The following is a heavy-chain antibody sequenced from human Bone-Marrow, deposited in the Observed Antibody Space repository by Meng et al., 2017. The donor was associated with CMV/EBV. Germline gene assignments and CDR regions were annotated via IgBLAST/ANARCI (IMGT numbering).Heavy chain of an antibody. V-gene: IGHV1-2*02. CDR1: GYTFTGYY. CDR3: ARDSGSYLC. CDR2: INPNSGGT. Sequence: QLMLVQSWAEGKKHWASVKVSCQASGYTFTGYYMHWGRQAPGQGLEWMGWINPNSGGTNYAQKFQGRVTMTRDTSISTAYMELSRLRSDDTAVYYCARDSGSYLCWGQGTLVTVSS. D-gene: IGHD1-26*01. J-gene: IGHJ4*02.